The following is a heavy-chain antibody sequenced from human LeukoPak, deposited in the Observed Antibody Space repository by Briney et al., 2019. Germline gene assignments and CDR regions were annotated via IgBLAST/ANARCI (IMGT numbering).Heavy chain of an antibody. CDR1: GGSISSGSYY. CDR3: ARYDYYGSGSYYRIDAFDI. J-gene: IGHJ3*02. V-gene: IGHV4-61*02. CDR2: IYTSGST. D-gene: IGHD3-10*01. Sequence: PSETLSLTCTVSGGSISSGSYYWSWIRQPAGKGLEWIGRIYTSGSTNYNPSLKSRVTISVDTSKNQFSLKLSSVTAADTAVYYCARYDYYGSGSYYRIDAFDIWGQGTMVTVSS.